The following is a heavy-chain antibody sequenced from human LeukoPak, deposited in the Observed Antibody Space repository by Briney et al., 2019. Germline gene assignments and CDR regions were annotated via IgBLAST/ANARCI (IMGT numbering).Heavy chain of an antibody. J-gene: IGHJ3*02. CDR2: INAGNGNT. V-gene: IGHV1-3*03. CDR1: GYTFTSYG. D-gene: IGHD6-13*01. CDR3: AREYGVAAAFGAFDI. Sequence: ASVKVSCKASGYTFTSYGINWVRQAPGQGLEWMGWINAGNGNTKYSQEFQGRVTITRDTSASTAYMELSSLRSEDMAVYYCAREYGVAAAFGAFDIWGQGTMVTVSS.